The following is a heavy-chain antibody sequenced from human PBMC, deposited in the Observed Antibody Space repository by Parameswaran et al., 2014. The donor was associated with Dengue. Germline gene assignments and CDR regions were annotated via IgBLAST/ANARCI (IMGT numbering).Heavy chain of an antibody. CDR2: MHYSGSS. J-gene: IGHJ4*02. Sequence: PGKGLQWIGYMHYSGSSNYNPSLKSRVTISMDPSKNQVFLKMTSVTAADTAVYFCARVKMDGGWSNDYWGQGTLVTVSS. CDR3: ARVKMDGGWSNDY. D-gene: IGHD6-19*01. V-gene: IGHV4-59*13.